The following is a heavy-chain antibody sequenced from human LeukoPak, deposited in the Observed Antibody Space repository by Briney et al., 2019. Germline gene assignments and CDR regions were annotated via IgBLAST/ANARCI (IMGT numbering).Heavy chain of an antibody. CDR2: ISYDGSNK. J-gene: IGHJ4*02. V-gene: IGHV3-30*18. Sequence: GRSLRLSCAASGFTFSSYGMHWVREAPGKGLEWGAVISYDGSNKYYADSVKGRFTISRDNSKNTLYLQMNSLRAEDTAVYYCAKDRYSSGWYLGYFDYWGQGTLVTVSS. CDR3: AKDRYSSGWYLGYFDY. D-gene: IGHD6-19*01. CDR1: GFTFSSYG.